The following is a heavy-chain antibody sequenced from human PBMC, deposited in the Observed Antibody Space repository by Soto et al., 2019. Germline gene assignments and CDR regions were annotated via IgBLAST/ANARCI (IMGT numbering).Heavy chain of an antibody. Sequence: QVQLVQSGAEVKKPGSSVKVSCKASGGTFSSYTISWVRQAPGQGLEWMGRIIPILGIANYAQKFQGRATITADKATSTAYRELSSLRSEDTAVYYCAREEYYYGSGAFFEYWGQGTLVTVSS. CDR3: AREEYYYGSGAFFEY. D-gene: IGHD3-10*01. CDR1: GGTFSSYT. CDR2: IIPILGIA. J-gene: IGHJ4*02. V-gene: IGHV1-69*08.